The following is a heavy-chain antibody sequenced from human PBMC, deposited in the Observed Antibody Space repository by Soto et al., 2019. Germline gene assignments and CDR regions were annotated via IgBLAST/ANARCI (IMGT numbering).Heavy chain of an antibody. V-gene: IGHV3-23*01. J-gene: IGHJ4*02. CDR1: GFTFSTYA. CDR3: APGGGSSSFDY. CDR2: INNSGGST. D-gene: IGHD1-26*01. Sequence: EVQLLESGGGLVQPGGSLRLSCGASGFTFSTYAMTWVRQAPGKGLEWVSSINNSGGSTYYADSVKGRFTISRDNSKNTLYLQMNSLRAEDKAMYYCAPGGGSSSFDYLGQGTLVTVSS.